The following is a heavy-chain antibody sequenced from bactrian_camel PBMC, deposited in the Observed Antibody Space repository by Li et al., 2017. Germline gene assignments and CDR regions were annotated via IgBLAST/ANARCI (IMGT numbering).Heavy chain of an antibody. CDR1: GYRYQYPC. CDR2: IYTAHIYTGGGFP. D-gene: IGHD5*01. V-gene: IGHV3S54*01. Sequence: VQLVESGGGSVQPGGTLSVSCVVTGYRYQYPCMGWFRQAPGKERVAVAHIYTAHIYTGGGFPYYADSVKGRFTISRDNAKNTLYLQLLSLKTEDTAMYFCSKGSMNSESTERGQGTQVTVS. CDR3: SKGSMNSESTE. J-gene: IGHJ4*01.